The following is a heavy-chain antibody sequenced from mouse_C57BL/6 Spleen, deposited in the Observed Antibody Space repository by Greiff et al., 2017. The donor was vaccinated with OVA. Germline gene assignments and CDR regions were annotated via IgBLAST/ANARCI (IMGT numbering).Heavy chain of an antibody. V-gene: IGHV1-53*01. D-gene: IGHD1-1*01. CDR2: INPSNGGT. J-gene: IGHJ4*01. Sequence: VQLQQPGTELVKPGASVKLSCKASGYTFTSYWMHWVKQRPGQGLEWIGNINPSNGGTNYNEKFKSKATLTVDKSSSTAYMQLSSLASEDSEVYSCAIYYGSSHYAMDYWGQGTSVTVSS. CDR1: GYTFTSYW. CDR3: AIYYGSSHYAMDY.